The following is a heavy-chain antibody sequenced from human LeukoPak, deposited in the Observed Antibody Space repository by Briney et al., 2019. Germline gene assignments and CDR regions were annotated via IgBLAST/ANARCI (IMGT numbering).Heavy chain of an antibody. CDR1: GFTFSSYS. Sequence: PGGSLRLSCAGSGFTFSSYSVNWVRQAPGKGLEWVSSISTSSSYIYYVDSVKGRFTISRDNSKNTLYLQMNSLRAEDTAVYYCAKDVSPYGDYVKYFDYWGQGTLVTVSS. V-gene: IGHV3-21*01. D-gene: IGHD4-17*01. J-gene: IGHJ4*02. CDR3: AKDVSPYGDYVKYFDY. CDR2: ISTSSSYI.